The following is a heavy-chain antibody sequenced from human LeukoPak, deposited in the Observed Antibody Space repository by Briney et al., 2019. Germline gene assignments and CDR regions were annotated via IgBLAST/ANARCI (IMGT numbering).Heavy chain of an antibody. CDR2: ISSSSIYI. D-gene: IGHD5-18*01. CDR1: GFTFSRYS. J-gene: IGHJ4*02. V-gene: IGHV3-21*01. Sequence: GGSLRLSCAASGFTFSRYSMNWVRQAPGKGLEWVSSISSSSIYIYYADSVKGQFTISRDNAKNSLYLQMNSLRAEDTAVYYCARGADNYGYIFDYWGQGTLVTVSS. CDR3: ARGADNYGYIFDY.